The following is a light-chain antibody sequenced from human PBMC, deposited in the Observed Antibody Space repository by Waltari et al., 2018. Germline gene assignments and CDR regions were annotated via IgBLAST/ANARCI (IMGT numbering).Light chain of an antibody. CDR3: LQYDNVPPT. CDR2: DAS. Sequence: DIQMTQSPSSLSASVGDRVTITCQASQDIRNHLNWYQQKPGKPPKLLIYDASILQSGVPSRFSGIQSGTDFTFTISSLQPEDIATYYCLQYDNVPPTFGAGTKVDIK. V-gene: IGKV1-33*01. CDR1: QDIRNH. J-gene: IGKJ4*01.